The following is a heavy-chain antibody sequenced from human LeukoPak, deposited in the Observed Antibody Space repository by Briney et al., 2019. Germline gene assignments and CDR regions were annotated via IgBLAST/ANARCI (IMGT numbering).Heavy chain of an antibody. D-gene: IGHD3-16*01. CDR2: IYTSGST. V-gene: IGHV4-4*07. Sequence: SETLSLTCTASAVSISRYYWNWIRQPAGKGLEWIGRIYTSGSTDYNPSLKSRVTMSVDTSKNQFSLKLSSVTAADTAVYYCARESWGDYYYMDVWGKGTTVTVSS. CDR1: AVSISRYY. CDR3: ARESWGDYYYMDV. J-gene: IGHJ6*03.